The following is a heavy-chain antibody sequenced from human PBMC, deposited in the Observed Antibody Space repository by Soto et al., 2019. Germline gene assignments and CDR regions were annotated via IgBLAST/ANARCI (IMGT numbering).Heavy chain of an antibody. D-gene: IGHD2-2*01. Sequence: QVQLVQSGAEVKKPGSSVNVSCKASGGTFSSYAISWVRQAPGQGLEWMGGIIPIFGTANYAQKFQGRVTITADKSTSTAYMELSSLRSEDTAVYYCARVGCSSTSCYWDYYYYGMDVWGQGTTVTVSS. J-gene: IGHJ6*02. CDR2: IIPIFGTA. CDR3: ARVGCSSTSCYWDYYYYGMDV. CDR1: GGTFSSYA. V-gene: IGHV1-69*06.